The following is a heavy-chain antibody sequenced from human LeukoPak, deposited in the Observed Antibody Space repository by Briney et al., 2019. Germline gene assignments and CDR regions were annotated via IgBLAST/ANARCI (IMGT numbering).Heavy chain of an antibody. CDR2: ISGSGDNT. CDR3: AKGSYYDSSGSFYFDY. D-gene: IGHD3-22*01. V-gene: IGHV3-23*01. Sequence: AGGSLRLSCAASGFTFSSYAMSWVRQAPGKGLEWVSGISGSGDNTYYADSVRGRFTISRDNSKITLYVQVNSLGTEDTAAYYCAKGSYYDSSGSFYFDYWGQGTLVTVSS. CDR1: GFTFSSYA. J-gene: IGHJ4*02.